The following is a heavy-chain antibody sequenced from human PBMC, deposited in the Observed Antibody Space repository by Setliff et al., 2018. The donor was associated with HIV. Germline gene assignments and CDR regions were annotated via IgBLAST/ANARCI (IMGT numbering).Heavy chain of an antibody. V-gene: IGHV4-59*11. CDR3: ARDGKSSFDY. Sequence: SETLSLTCTVSGGSISSHYWSWVRQPPGKGLEWIGYIYYSGSTNYNPSLKSRVTISVDTSKNQFSLKVSSVTAADTAVYYCARDGKSSFDYWGHGTLVTVSS. J-gene: IGHJ4*01. CDR2: IYYSGST. CDR1: GGSISSHY.